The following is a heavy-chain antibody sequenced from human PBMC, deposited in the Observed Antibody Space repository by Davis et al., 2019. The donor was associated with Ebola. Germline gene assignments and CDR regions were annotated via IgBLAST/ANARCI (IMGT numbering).Heavy chain of an antibody. D-gene: IGHD2-8*01. CDR3: ARHGTDIMTSYFDY. V-gene: IGHV3-33*08. Sequence: PGGSLRLSCAASGFTFSSYSMNWVRQAPGKGLEWVAYHGSNKLYADAVKGRFTISRDNSKNTLYLQMSSLRAEDTAVYYCARHGTDIMTSYFDYWGQGTRVTVSS. J-gene: IGHJ4*02. CDR1: GFTFSSYS. CDR2: YHGSNK.